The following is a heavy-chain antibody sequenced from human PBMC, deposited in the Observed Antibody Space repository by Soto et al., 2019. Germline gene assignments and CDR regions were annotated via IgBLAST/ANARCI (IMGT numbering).Heavy chain of an antibody. V-gene: IGHV1-18*01. CDR2: ISSYNGDT. D-gene: IGHD5-12*01. Sequence: QVQLVQSGAEVKKPGASVKVSCKASGYTFTRSGISWVRQAPGQGPEWMGWISSYNGDTNNAQTFQGRVTMTTDTSTSTAYMELRSLRSDDTAGYYYAKEGVAPYSYYGMHVWAKGTPVTVSS. CDR3: AKEGVAPYSYYGMHV. J-gene: IGHJ6*04. CDR1: GYTFTRSG.